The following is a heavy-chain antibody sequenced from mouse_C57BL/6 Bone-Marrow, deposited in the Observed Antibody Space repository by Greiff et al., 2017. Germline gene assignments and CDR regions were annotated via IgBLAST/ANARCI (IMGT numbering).Heavy chain of an antibody. CDR1: GYTFSSYW. Sequence: VQLQQSGPELVKPGASVKFSCKASGYTFSSYWMHWVKQRPGQGLEWIGRIYPGDGDTNYNGKFKGKAPLTADTSSSTAYMQLLSLTSEDSAVYFCASYGTLYYFDYWGQGTTLTVSS. J-gene: IGHJ2*01. CDR3: ASYGTLYYFDY. CDR2: IYPGDGDT. V-gene: IGHV1-82*01. D-gene: IGHD2-1*01.